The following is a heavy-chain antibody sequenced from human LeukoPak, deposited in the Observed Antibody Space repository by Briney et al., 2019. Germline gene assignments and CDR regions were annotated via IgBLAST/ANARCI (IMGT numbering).Heavy chain of an antibody. CDR3: ARYRLRGWNYGGGSYFDY. J-gene: IGHJ4*03. CDR1: GGSISSGSYY. D-gene: IGHD1-7*01. CDR2: IYTSGST. Sequence: PSQTLSLTCTVSGGSISSGSYYWSWIRQPAGKGLEWIGRIYTSGSTNYNPSLKSRVTISVDTSKNQFSLKLSSVTAADTAVYYCARYRLRGWNYGGGSYFDYWGQGPRSPSPQ. V-gene: IGHV4-61*02.